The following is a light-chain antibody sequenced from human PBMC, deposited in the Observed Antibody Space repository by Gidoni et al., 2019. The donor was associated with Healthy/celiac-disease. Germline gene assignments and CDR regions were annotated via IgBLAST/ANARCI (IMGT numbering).Light chain of an antibody. CDR2: AAS. Sequence: DIQMTQSPSSLSASVGDRVTITCRASQSISSYLNWYQQKPGKAPKLLIYAASSLQRGVPSRFSGSGSGTDCTLTISSLQPEDFATYNSQHSYSFGPGTKVDIK. CDR3: QHSYS. CDR1: QSISSY. J-gene: IGKJ3*01. V-gene: IGKV1-39*01.